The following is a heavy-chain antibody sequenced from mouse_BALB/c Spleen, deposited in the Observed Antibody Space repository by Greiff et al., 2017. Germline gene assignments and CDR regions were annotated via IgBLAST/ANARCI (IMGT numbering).Heavy chain of an antibody. J-gene: IGHJ2*01. D-gene: IGHD2-3*01. CDR2: ISSGGGST. CDR1: GFTFSDYY. Sequence: DVQLVESGGGLVKPGGSLKLSCAASGFTFSDYYMYWVRQTPEKRLEWVAYISSGGGSTYYPDTVKGRFTISRDNAKNTLYLQMSSLKSEDTAMYYCARHVDGFLYYFDYWGRGTTLTVSS. CDR3: ARHVDGFLYYFDY. V-gene: IGHV5-12-1*01.